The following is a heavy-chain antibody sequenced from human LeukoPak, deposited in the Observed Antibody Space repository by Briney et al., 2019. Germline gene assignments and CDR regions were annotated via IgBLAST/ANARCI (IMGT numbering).Heavy chain of an antibody. CDR3: ARDRGDGYNPMVLDY. Sequence: SETLSLTCTVSGGSISSYYWSWIRQPPGKGLEWIGYIYYSGSTNYNPSLKSRVTISVDTSKNQFSLKLSSVTAADTAVYYCARDRGDGYNPMVLDYWAREPWSPSPQ. V-gene: IGHV4-59*01. J-gene: IGHJ4*02. CDR2: IYYSGST. CDR1: GGSISSYY. D-gene: IGHD5-24*01.